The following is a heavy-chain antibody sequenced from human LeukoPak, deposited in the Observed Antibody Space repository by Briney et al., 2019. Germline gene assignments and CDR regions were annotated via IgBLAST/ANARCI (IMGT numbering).Heavy chain of an antibody. CDR3: ARAGGLQPDY. Sequence: SQTLSLTCTVSGDSISSGSYYWSWIRQPAGKGLEWIGRIYTSGSTNYNPSLKSRVTISVDTSKNHFSLKLSSVTAADTAVYYCARAGGLQPDYWGQGTLVTVSS. CDR1: GDSISSGSYY. CDR2: IYTSGST. V-gene: IGHV4-61*02. D-gene: IGHD5-24*01. J-gene: IGHJ4*02.